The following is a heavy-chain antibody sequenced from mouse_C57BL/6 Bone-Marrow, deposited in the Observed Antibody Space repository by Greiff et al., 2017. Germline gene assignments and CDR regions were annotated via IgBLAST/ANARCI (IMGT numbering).Heavy chain of an antibody. J-gene: IGHJ1*03. CDR2: IYPRSGNT. Sequence: QVQLQQSGAELARPGASVKLSCKASGYTFTSYGISWVKQRPGQGLEWIGEIYPRSGNTYYNEKFKGKATLTADKSSSTAYMELRSLTSEDSAVYFCARVLGFDVWGTGTTVTVAS. V-gene: IGHV1-81*01. CDR3: ARVLGFDV. CDR1: GYTFTSYG.